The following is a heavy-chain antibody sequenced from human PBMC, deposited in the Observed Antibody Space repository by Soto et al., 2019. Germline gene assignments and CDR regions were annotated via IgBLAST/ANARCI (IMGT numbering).Heavy chain of an antibody. Sequence: ASVKVSCKASGYTLSGYYVQWVRQAPGQGLEWMGWINPNSGDPNYAQKFQGRVTMARDTSTNTAYMELRWLRSEDTAVYYCTREGGGIAAAGAGNDAFDIWGQGTKVTVSS. D-gene: IGHD6-13*01. CDR2: INPNSGDP. CDR3: TREGGGIAAAGAGNDAFDI. CDR1: GYTLSGYY. V-gene: IGHV1-2*02. J-gene: IGHJ3*02.